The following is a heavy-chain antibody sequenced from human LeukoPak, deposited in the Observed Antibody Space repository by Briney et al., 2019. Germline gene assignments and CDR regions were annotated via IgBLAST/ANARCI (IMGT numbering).Heavy chain of an antibody. CDR3: ARGGYTYGSGL. V-gene: IGHV3-23*01. Sequence: PGGSLRLSCAASGFTFSSYSMNWVRQAPNKGLEWVSGITGSGTTYYIDSVKGRFSISRDNSNSIVYLQMNSLTGDDTAVYYCARGGYTYGSGLWGQGTLVIVSS. CDR1: GFTFSSYS. CDR2: ITGSGTT. D-gene: IGHD5-18*01. J-gene: IGHJ4*02.